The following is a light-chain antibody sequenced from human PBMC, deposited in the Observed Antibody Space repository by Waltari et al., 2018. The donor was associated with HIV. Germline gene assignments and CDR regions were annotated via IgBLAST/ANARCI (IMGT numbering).Light chain of an antibody. CDR1: SSDVGRYDY. CDR3: SSYAGINPVI. Sequence: QSALTQPPSASGSLGQSVTISCTGSSSDVGRYDYVSRYQQHPGKAPKLLIFEVNKRPSGVPDRFSGSKSGNTASLTVSGLQAEDEAEYSCSSYAGINPVIFGGGTTLTVL. V-gene: IGLV2-8*01. J-gene: IGLJ2*01. CDR2: EVN.